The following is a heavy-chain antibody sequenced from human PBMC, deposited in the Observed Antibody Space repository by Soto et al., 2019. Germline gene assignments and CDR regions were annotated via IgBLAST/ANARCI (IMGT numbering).Heavy chain of an antibody. CDR1: GGTFGSYA. J-gene: IGHJ6*02. CDR2: IIPIPGTA. V-gene: IGHV1-69*01. Sequence: QVQLVQSGAEVKKPGSSVKVSCKASGGTFGSYAISWVRQAPGQGLEWMGGIIPIPGTANYAQKFQGRVTIAADESTSTDYMELSRLRSEDTAVYYCARSQGSSTSLEIYYYYYYGMGVWGQGTTVTVSS. D-gene: IGHD2-2*01. CDR3: ARSQGSSTSLEIYYYYYYGMGV.